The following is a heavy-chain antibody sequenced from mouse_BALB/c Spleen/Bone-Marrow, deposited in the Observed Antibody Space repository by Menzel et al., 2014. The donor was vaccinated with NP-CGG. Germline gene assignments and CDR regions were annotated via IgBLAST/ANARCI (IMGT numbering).Heavy chain of an antibody. Sequence: EVKLMESGGGLVQPGGSRKLSCAASGFTFSGFGMHWVRQAPEKGLEWVAYISRGSSTIYYADTVKGRFTISRDNPKNTLFLQMTRLRCEDTAMYYCARSGITTGSYWYFDIWGAGTTVTVSS. D-gene: IGHD1-1*01. CDR2: ISRGSSTI. CDR1: GFTFSGFG. V-gene: IGHV5-17*02. J-gene: IGHJ1*01. CDR3: ARSGITTGSYWYFDI.